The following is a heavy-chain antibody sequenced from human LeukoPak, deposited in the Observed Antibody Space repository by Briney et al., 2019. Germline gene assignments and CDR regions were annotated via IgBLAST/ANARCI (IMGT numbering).Heavy chain of an antibody. J-gene: IGHJ4*02. D-gene: IGHD3-9*01. CDR1: GFTFRTYA. Sequence: GGSLRLSCAASGFTFRTYAMSWVRQAPGKGLEWVSYISTAGTTIYYADSVKDRFTVSRDNAKNLLYLQMNGLRAEDTAVYYCARELSAFDILTGPWDFWGQGILVTVS. CDR3: ARELSAFDILTGPWDF. CDR2: ISTAGTTI. V-gene: IGHV3-48*04.